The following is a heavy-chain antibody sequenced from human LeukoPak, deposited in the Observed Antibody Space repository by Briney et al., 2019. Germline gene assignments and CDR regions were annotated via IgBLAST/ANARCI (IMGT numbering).Heavy chain of an antibody. V-gene: IGHV1-18*01. D-gene: IGHD6-13*01. CDR2: ISAYNGNT. CDR3: ARVDPLQTDFSGQPVTWFDP. Sequence: GASVKVSCKASGYTFTSYGISWVRQAPGQGLEWMGWISAYNGNTNYAQKLQGRVTMTTDTSTSTAYMELRSLRSDDTAVYYCARVDPLQTDFSGQPVTWFDPWGQGTLVTVSS. J-gene: IGHJ5*02. CDR1: GYTFTSYG.